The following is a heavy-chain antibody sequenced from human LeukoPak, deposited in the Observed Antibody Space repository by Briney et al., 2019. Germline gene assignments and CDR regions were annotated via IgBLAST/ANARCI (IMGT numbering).Heavy chain of an antibody. CDR2: IWYDGSNK. CDR3: AREEYSSGWYYFDY. J-gene: IGHJ4*02. D-gene: IGHD6-19*01. CDR1: GFTFSSYG. Sequence: PGGSLRLSCAASGFTFSSYGMPWVRQAPGKGLEWVAVIWYDGSNKYYADSVKGRFTISRDNSKNTLYLQMNSLRAEDTAVYYCAREEYSSGWYYFDYWGQGTLVTVSS. V-gene: IGHV3-33*01.